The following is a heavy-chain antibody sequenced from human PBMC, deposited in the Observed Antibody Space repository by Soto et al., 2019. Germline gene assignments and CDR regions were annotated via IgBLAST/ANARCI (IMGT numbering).Heavy chain of an antibody. Sequence: SETLSLTCTVSGGSINDYYWSWIRQPPGKGLEWIGQIFYTGSTNYNPSLKSRVTISVDRSKNQFSLRLRSVTAADTAVYYCAMVKSTLYHWFHPWGQRALLPVSS. CDR2: IFYTGST. CDR3: AMVKSTLYHWFHP. CDR1: GGSINDYY. J-gene: IGHJ5*02. D-gene: IGHD3-16*02. V-gene: IGHV4-59*08.